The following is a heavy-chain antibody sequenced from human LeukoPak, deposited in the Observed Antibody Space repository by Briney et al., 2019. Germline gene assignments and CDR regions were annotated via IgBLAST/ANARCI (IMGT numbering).Heavy chain of an antibody. Sequence: SETLSLTCTVSGGSISSYYWSWIRQPPGKGLEWIGYIYYSGSTNYNPSLKSRVTISVDTSKNQFSLKLSSVTAADTAVYYCAGRRPGIAVAGLYYFDYWGQGTLVTVSS. J-gene: IGHJ4*02. CDR2: IYYSGST. CDR1: GGSISSYY. CDR3: AGRRPGIAVAGLYYFDY. V-gene: IGHV4-59*01. D-gene: IGHD6-19*01.